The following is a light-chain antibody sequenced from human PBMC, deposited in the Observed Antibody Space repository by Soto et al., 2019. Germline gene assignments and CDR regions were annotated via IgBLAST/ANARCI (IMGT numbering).Light chain of an antibody. CDR1: QCIGGA. CDR3: QQYGDRPRT. Sequence: EVILTQSPATLSASAGDRATLSCRASQCIGGAVAWYQQRPGQAPSLPIFDASSMVSTAPARFSGSVSGTEFTPTISSLQPEDFAVYFCQQYGDRPRTLGQGTKVDIK. V-gene: IGKV3-15*01. J-gene: IGKJ1*01. CDR2: DAS.